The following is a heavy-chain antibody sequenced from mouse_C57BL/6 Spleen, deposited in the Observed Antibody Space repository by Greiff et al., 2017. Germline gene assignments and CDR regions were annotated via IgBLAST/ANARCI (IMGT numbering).Heavy chain of an antibody. CDR1: GFTFSSYT. V-gene: IGHV5-9*01. CDR3: ARGIYYGNYEYFDY. J-gene: IGHJ2*01. CDR2: ISGGGGNT. D-gene: IGHD2-1*01. Sequence: EVQGVESGGGLVKPGGSLKLSCAASGFTFSSYTMSWVRQTPEQRLEWVATISGGGGNTYYPDSVKGRFTISRDKDTNTLYLQMSSLRSEDTALYYWARGIYYGNYEYFDYWGQGTTLTVSS.